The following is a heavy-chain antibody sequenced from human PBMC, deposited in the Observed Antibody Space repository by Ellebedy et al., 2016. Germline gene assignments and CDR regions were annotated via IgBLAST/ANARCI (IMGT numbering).Heavy chain of an antibody. CDR2: IYTSGST. V-gene: IGHV4-4*07. J-gene: IGHJ4*02. CDR1: GGSISSYY. CDR3: ARQGRSASGATFDY. D-gene: IGHD6-6*01. Sequence: SETLSLTXTVSGGSISSYYCSWIRQPAGKGLEWIGRIYTSGSTDYNPSLKSRITMSVDTSKNQFSLKLSSVTAADTAMYYCARQGRSASGATFDYWGQGTLLTVSS.